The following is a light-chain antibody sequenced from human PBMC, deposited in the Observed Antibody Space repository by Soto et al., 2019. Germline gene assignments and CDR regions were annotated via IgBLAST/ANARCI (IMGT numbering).Light chain of an antibody. V-gene: IGKV3-15*01. CDR2: GIS. J-gene: IGKJ4*01. CDR1: QSVSNN. Sequence: EIVMTQSPVTLSVSPGERATLSCRASQSVSNNLAWYQQNPTQAPRLLFYGISNRDSGIPARFSGSGSGRELSLTISSLQSEDFAVYYCQQYNSWPLTFGGGTKVDIK. CDR3: QQYNSWPLT.